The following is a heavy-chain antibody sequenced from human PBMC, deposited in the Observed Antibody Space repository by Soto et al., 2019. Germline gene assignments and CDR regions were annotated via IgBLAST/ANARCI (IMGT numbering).Heavy chain of an antibody. D-gene: IGHD5-12*01. CDR3: ARDSDYATFDY. CDR2: ISSSSSTI. Sequence: GGSLRLSCAASGFTFSSYSMNWVRQAPGKGLEWVSYISSSSSTIYYADSVKGRFTISRDNAKNSLYLQMNSLRAEDTAVYYCARDSDYATFDYWGQGTLVTGSS. CDR1: GFTFSSYS. J-gene: IGHJ4*02. V-gene: IGHV3-48*01.